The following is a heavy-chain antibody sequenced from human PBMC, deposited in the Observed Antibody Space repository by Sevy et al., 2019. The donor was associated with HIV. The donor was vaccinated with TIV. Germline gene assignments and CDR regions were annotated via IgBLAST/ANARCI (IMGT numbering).Heavy chain of an antibody. CDR2: IRFDGNNK. V-gene: IGHV3-30*02. Sequence: GGSLRLSCAASGFTFSRYGMHWVRQAPGKGLEWVASIRFDGNNKPYADSVMGRFTISRDDSKNTLYLPMNSMRSEATAVYYCAKDSVGRNLHFDYWGQGALVTVSS. CDR3: AKDSVGRNLHFDY. CDR1: GFTFSRYG. D-gene: IGHD1-26*01. J-gene: IGHJ4*02.